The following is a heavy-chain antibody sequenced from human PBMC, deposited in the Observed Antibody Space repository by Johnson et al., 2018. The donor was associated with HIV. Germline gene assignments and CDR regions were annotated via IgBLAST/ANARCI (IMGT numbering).Heavy chain of an antibody. D-gene: IGHD6-19*01. CDR1: GFTFNSYW. CDR3: AKDRSTGWYPAFDI. Sequence: MQLVESGGGLVQPGGSLRLSCAASGFTFNSYWMSWVRQAPGKGLEWVSVIYSGGSTYYADSVKGRFTISRDNSKNTLYLQMNSLRAEDTALYYCAKDRSTGWYPAFDIWGQGTMVTVSS. V-gene: IGHV3-66*01. J-gene: IGHJ3*02. CDR2: IYSGGST.